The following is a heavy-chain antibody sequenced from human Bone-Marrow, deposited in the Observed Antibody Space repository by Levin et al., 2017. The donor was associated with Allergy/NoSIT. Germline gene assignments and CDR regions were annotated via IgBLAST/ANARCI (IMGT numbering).Heavy chain of an antibody. Sequence: PGGSLRLSCAASGFTFSSYWMSWVRQAPGKGLEWVANIKQDGSEKYYVDSVKGRFTISRDNAKNSLYLQMNSLRAEDTAVYYCARDLGPAPERFLEWLQRPLYYYYGMDVWGQGTTVTVSS. CDR1: GFTFSSYW. V-gene: IGHV3-7*01. J-gene: IGHJ6*02. CDR3: ARDLGPAPERFLEWLQRPLYYYYGMDV. D-gene: IGHD3-3*01. CDR2: IKQDGSEK.